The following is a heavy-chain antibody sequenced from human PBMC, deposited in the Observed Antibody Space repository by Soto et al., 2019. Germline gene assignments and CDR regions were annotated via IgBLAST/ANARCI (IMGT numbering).Heavy chain of an antibody. V-gene: IGHV3-74*01. CDR2: INSDGSST. D-gene: IGHD4-4*01. CDR1: GFTFSSYW. J-gene: IGHJ5*02. Sequence: PGGSLRLSCAASGFTFSSYWMHWVRQAPGKGLVWVSRINSDGSSTSYADSVKGRFTISRDNAKNTLYLQMNSLRAEDTAVYYCASRFRLQHEDGFDPWGQGTLVTVSS. CDR3: ASRFRLQHEDGFDP.